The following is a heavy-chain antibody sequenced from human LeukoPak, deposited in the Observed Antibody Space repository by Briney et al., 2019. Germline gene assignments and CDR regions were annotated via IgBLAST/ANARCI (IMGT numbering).Heavy chain of an antibody. V-gene: IGHV3-74*01. J-gene: IGHJ5*02. Sequence: GGSLRLSCVASGFTFSNYWMHWVRQPPGKGLVWVSRIYVDGRTTNYADSVKGRFTISRDNAKNTVYLEMNSLSVEDTATYYCIRDFRSADLWGQETLVTVSS. CDR3: IRDFRSADL. CDR2: IYVDGRTT. CDR1: GFTFSNYW.